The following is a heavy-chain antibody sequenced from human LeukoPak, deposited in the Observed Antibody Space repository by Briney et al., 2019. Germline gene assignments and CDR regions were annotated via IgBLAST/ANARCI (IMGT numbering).Heavy chain of an antibody. V-gene: IGHV3-15*01. CDR1: GIIFSDAW. CDR3: TTQRRTVTTYGSFDY. D-gene: IGHD4-17*01. CDR2: IKSKTDGGTT. J-gene: IGHJ4*02. Sequence: PGGSLRLSCTASGIIFSDAWMTWVRQAPGKGLEWVGRIKSKTDGGTTDYAAPVKGRFTISRDDSKNTLYLQMNSLKTEDTAVYYCTTQRRTVTTYGSFDYWGQGTLVTVSS.